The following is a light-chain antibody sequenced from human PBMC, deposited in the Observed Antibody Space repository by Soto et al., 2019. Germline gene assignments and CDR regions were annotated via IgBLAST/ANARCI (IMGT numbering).Light chain of an antibody. Sequence: LSRSMGDRVTFTCRASQSISTWLAWYQQKPAKAPKLLIYDASSLKSGGPSRFGGNRSWTEFSLTIICLPPADLATEDSQQYETGSTFGQGTRLEIK. CDR2: DAS. CDR3: QQYETGST. J-gene: IGKJ5*01. CDR1: QSISTW. V-gene: IGKV1-5*01.